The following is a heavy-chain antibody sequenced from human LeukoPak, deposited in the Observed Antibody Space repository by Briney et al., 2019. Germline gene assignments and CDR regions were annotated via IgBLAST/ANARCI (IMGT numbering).Heavy chain of an antibody. Sequence: GESLKISCKGSGYSFTSYWIGWVRQMPGKGLEWMGIIYPGDSDTRYSPSFQGQVTISADKSISTAYLQWSSLKASDTAMYYCARLGYYGLGSTEEIQNWGQGTLVTVSS. CDR3: ARLGYYGLGSTEEIQN. CDR1: GYSFTSYW. D-gene: IGHD3-10*01. CDR2: IYPGDSDT. V-gene: IGHV5-51*01. J-gene: IGHJ4*02.